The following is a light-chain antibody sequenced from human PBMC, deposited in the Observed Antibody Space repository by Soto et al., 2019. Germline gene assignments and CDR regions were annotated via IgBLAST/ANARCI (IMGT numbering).Light chain of an antibody. CDR2: DVN. V-gene: IGLV2-8*01. Sequence: ALTQPPSASGSPGQSVTISCTGTSSDVGAYIFVSWYQQHPGKAPKLMIYDVNRRPSGVPDRFSGSKSGNTASLTVSGLQAEDEADYYCVSFAGGTYVFGTGTKVTVL. CDR3: VSFAGGTYV. J-gene: IGLJ1*01. CDR1: SSDVGAYIF.